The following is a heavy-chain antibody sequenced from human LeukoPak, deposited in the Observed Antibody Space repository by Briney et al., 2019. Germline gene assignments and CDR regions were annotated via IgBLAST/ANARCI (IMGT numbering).Heavy chain of an antibody. D-gene: IGHD6-13*01. V-gene: IGHV3-7*01. J-gene: IGHJ4*02. CDR2: IDQDGSEK. CDR1: GFTFSNYW. Sequence: GGSLRLSCAASGFTFSNYWMTWVRQAPGKGLEWVANIDQDGSEKNYVDSVKGRFTISRDNAKNSVYLQMNSLRDDDTAVYYCAKVLTMNNYGRYSNSWYGIDYWGQGTLVTVSS. CDR3: AKVLTMNNYGRYSNSWYGIDY.